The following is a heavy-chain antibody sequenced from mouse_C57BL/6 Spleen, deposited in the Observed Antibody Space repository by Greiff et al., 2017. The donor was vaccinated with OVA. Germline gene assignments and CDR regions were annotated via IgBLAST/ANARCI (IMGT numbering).Heavy chain of an antibody. Sequence: QVQLQQSGAELVKPGASVKISCKASGYAFSSYWMNWVKQRPGKGLEWIGQIYPGDGDTNYNGKFKGKATLTADKSSSTAYMQLSSLTSEDAAVYFCARAQLRLPSFDYWGQGTTLTVSS. CDR1: GYAFSSYW. D-gene: IGHD3-1*01. J-gene: IGHJ2*01. CDR2: IYPGDGDT. V-gene: IGHV1-80*01. CDR3: ARAQLRLPSFDY.